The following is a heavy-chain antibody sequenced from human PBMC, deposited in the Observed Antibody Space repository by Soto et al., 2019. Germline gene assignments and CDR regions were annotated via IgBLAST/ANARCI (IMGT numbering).Heavy chain of an antibody. CDR3: LRDGSTGWLFDS. CDR2: TRQDGGQS. Sequence: PGGSLRLSCEASGFTLSSYWMSWIRQAPGKGLEWVANTRQDGGQSYLVDSVQGRFTISRDNAKNSVYLQMNSLRAEDTAVYYCLRDGSTGWLFDSWGQRTLVTVCS. J-gene: IGHJ4*02. V-gene: IGHV3-7*01. D-gene: IGHD6-19*01. CDR1: GFTLSSYW.